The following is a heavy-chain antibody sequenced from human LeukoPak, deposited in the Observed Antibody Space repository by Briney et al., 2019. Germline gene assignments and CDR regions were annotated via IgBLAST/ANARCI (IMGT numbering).Heavy chain of an antibody. V-gene: IGHV3-23*01. CDR3: AKSWAGIEPGAFDI. J-gene: IGHJ3*02. Sequence: PGESLRLSCVVSGFTFSNAWMSWIRQAPGKGLEWVSAISGSGGSTYYADSVKGRFTISRDNSKNTLYLQMNSLRAEDTAVYYCAKSWAGIEPGAFDIWGQGTMVTVSS. CDR2: ISGSGGST. CDR1: GFTFSNAW. D-gene: IGHD5-18*01.